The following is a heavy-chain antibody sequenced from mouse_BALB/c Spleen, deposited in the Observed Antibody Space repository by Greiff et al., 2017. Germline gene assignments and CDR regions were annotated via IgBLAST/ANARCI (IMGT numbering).Heavy chain of an antibody. CDR2: IWTGGGT. CDR3: VRDYGNYLSWFAY. D-gene: IGHD2-1*01. J-gene: IGHJ3*01. V-gene: IGHV2-9-2*01. Sequence: QVQLKQSGPGLVAPSQSLSITCTVSGFSLTSYDISWIRQPPGKGLEWLGVIWTGGGTNYNSAFMSRLSISKDNSKSQVFLKMNSLQTDDTAIYYCVRDYGNYLSWFAYWGQGTLVTVSA. CDR1: GFSLTSYD.